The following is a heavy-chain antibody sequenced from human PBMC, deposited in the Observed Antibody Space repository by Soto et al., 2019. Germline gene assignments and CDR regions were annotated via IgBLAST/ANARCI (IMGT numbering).Heavy chain of an antibody. D-gene: IGHD1-26*01. CDR3: ARLRSGSYFFDY. Sequence: PSETLSLTCTVSGGPISSSGYYGDWIRQPPGKGLEWIGSINYGGSTYYNLSLKSRVTISVDTSKNQFSLRLSFVTAADTAVYYCARLRSGSYFFDYWGQGILVTVS. CDR2: INYGGST. CDR1: GGPISSSGYY. V-gene: IGHV4-39*01. J-gene: IGHJ4*02.